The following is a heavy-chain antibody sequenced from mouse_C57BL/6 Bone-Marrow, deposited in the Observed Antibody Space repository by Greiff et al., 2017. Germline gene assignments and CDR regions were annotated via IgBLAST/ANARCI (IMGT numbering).Heavy chain of an antibody. V-gene: IGHV1-52*01. CDR1: GYTFTSYW. Sequence: QVHVKQPGAELVRPGSSVKLSCKASGYTFTSYWMPWVKQRPIQGLEWIGNIDPSDSETHYNQKFKDKATLTVDKSSSTAYMQLSSLTSGDSAVYDCERGGGSGIYWDRGTSLTVSA. CDR2: IDPSDSET. CDR3: ERGGGSGIY. J-gene: IGHJ2*03. D-gene: IGHD3-2*02.